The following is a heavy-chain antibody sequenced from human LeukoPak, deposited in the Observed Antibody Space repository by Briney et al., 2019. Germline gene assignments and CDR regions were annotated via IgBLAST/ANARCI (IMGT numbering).Heavy chain of an antibody. CDR2: IWYDGSNE. J-gene: IGHJ6*03. Sequence: PGGSLRLSCAASGFTFSSYGMHWVRQAPGKGLEWVAVIWYDGSNEYYADSVKGRFTISRDNSKNTLYLQMNSLRAEDTAVYYCARDGRTVNYYYYYMDVWGKGTTVIVSS. V-gene: IGHV3-33*08. CDR3: ARDGRTVNYYYYYMDV. D-gene: IGHD1-26*01. CDR1: GFTFSSYG.